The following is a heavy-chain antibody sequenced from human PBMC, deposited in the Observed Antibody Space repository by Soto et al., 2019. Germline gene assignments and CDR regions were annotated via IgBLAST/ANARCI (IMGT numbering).Heavy chain of an antibody. V-gene: IGHV3-23*01. D-gene: IGHD6-19*01. Sequence: GGSLRLSCAASEFMFSNYAVNWVRQAPGKGLEWVSAISGSGGITYYADSVKGRFTISRDNSKNTLYLQMNSLRAEDTAVYYCAKAEKSSAVAGYFDSWGQGTLVTVSS. CDR2: ISGSGGIT. CDR3: AKAEKSSAVAGYFDS. CDR1: EFMFSNYA. J-gene: IGHJ4*02.